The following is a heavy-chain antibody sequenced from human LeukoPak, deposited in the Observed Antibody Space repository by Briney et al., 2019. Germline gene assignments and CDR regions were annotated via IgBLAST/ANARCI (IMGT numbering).Heavy chain of an antibody. Sequence: SQTLSLTCTVSGGSISSGDYYWSWIRQPPGKGLEWIGYIYYSGSTYYNPSLKSRVTISVETSKNQFSLKLSSVTATDTAVYYCASRTRASHNFDYWGQGTLVTVSS. V-gene: IGHV4-30-4*01. CDR1: GGSISSGDYY. CDR2: IYYSGST. CDR3: ASRTRASHNFDY. J-gene: IGHJ4*02. D-gene: IGHD1-26*01.